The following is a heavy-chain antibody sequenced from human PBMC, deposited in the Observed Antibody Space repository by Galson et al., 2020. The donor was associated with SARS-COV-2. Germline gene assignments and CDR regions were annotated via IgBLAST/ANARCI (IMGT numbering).Heavy chain of an antibody. Sequence: NSGGSLRLSCAASGFTFTSYSMHWVRQAPGKGLEWVSSITSHSGYIYYADSVKGRFTISRDNAKNSLYLQMNSLRAEDTAVYYCVRDRSLGDRDMDSYPQFPQWGQGTLVIVSS. CDR2: ITSHSGYI. J-gene: IGHJ4*02. V-gene: IGHV3-21*01. D-gene: IGHD2-21*01. CDR3: VRDRSLGDRDMDSYPQFPQ. CDR1: GFTFTSYS.